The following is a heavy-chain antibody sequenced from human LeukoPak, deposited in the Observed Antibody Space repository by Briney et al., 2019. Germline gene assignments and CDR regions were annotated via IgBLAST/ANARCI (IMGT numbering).Heavy chain of an antibody. D-gene: IGHD6-19*01. V-gene: IGHV3-30*03. Sequence: GGSLRLSCAASGFTSSSYGMHWVRQAPGKGLEWVAVISHDGSNEYYVDSVKGRFTISRDNSKNTLYLQMISLRAKDTAVYYCARASQISSSTGWYYFDYWGQGTLVTVSP. J-gene: IGHJ4*02. CDR1: GFTSSSYG. CDR3: ARASQISSSTGWYYFDY. CDR2: ISHDGSNE.